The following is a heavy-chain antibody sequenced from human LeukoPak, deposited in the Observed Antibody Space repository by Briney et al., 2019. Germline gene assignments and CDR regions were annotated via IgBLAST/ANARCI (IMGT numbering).Heavy chain of an antibody. CDR2: ISGSGGST. D-gene: IGHD6-6*01. CDR3: AKGRIAARKVGYFDY. J-gene: IGHJ4*02. Sequence: GGSLRLSCAASGFTFSSYAMSWVRQAPGKGLEWVSAISGSGGSTYYADSEKGRFTISRDNSKNTLYLQMNSLRAEDTAVYYCAKGRIAARKVGYFDYWGQGTLVTVSS. V-gene: IGHV3-23*01. CDR1: GFTFSSYA.